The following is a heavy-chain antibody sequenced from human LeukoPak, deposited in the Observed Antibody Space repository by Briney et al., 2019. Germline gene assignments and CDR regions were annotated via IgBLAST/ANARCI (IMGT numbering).Heavy chain of an antibody. CDR3: ARDAGYSSGWSGYYYGMDV. CDR2: IYYSGST. D-gene: IGHD6-19*01. CDR1: GGSISSYY. Sequence: SETLSLTCTVSGGSISSYYWSWIRQPPGKGLEWIGYIYYSGSTNYNPSLKSRVTISVDTSKNQFSLKLSSVTAADTAVYYCARDAGYSSGWSGYYYGMDVWDRGTTVTVSS. V-gene: IGHV4-59*01. J-gene: IGHJ6*02.